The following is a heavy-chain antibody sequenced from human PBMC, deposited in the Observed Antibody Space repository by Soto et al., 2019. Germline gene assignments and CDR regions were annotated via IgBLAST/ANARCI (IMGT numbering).Heavy chain of an antibody. D-gene: IGHD3-3*01. Sequence: QVQLQESGPGLVKPSETLSLMCTVSGGSVSSCSYYWSWIRQPPGKGVEWIRDIYYSGSTNYNPYTKSRVPISVYTSHNQYPLNKSSPTAAATAVSHCASLTYYDFWTGYFYFDYWTQGNLVTVSS. CDR1: GGSVSSCSYY. CDR3: ASLTYYDFWTGYFYFDY. CDR2: IYYSGST. J-gene: IGHJ4*02. V-gene: IGHV4-61*01.